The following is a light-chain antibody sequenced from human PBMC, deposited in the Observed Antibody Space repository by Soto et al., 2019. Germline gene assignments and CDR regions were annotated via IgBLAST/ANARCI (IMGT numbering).Light chain of an antibody. CDR3: QVWDSSSDDVL. CDR2: DDS. V-gene: IGLV3-21*02. CDR1: NIGTKS. J-gene: IGLJ2*01. Sequence: SSELTQPPSVSVAPGQTARVPCGGDNIGTKSVHWYQQKPGQAPVVVVYDDSDRPSGIPERFSGSNSGNTATLTISRVEAGDEADYYCQVWDSSSDDVLFGGGTKLTVL.